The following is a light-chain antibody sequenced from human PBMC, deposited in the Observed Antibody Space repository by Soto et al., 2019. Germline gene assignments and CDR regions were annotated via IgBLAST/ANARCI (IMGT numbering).Light chain of an antibody. V-gene: IGKV3-11*01. CDR1: QSVSSY. CDR2: GAS. CDR3: QQRSNWPPTWT. J-gene: IGKJ1*01. Sequence: EIVLTQSPATLSLSPGERATLSCRASQSVSSYLAWYQQKPGQAPRLLIYGASNRATGIPARFSGSGSGTDFTLTISSLEPEDFAVYYCQQRSNWPPTWTFAQGTKVDIK.